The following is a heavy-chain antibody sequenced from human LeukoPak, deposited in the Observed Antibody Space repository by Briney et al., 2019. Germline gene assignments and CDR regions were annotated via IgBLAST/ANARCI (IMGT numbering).Heavy chain of an antibody. CDR1: GFTFSSYW. D-gene: IGHD3-16*01. Sequence: GGSLRLSCAASGFTFSSYWMHWVRQAPGKGLVWVSRINSDGSSTSYADSVKGRFTISRDNAKNTLYLQMNSLRAADTAVYYCARGTRRLGDYVWGSNRLYYFDYWGQGTLVTASS. V-gene: IGHV3-74*01. CDR3: ARGTRRLGDYVWGSNRLYYFDY. CDR2: INSDGSST. J-gene: IGHJ4*02.